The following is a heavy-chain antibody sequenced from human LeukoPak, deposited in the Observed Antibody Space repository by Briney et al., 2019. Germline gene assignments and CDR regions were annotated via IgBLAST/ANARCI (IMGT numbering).Heavy chain of an antibody. V-gene: IGHV3-23*01. CDR1: GFTFSSYA. J-gene: IGHJ6*03. CDR2: ISGSGGST. CDR3: AKNLPGYCTNGVCYGGHYYYYYMDV. Sequence: GGSLRLSCAASGFTFSSYAMSWVRQAPGKGLEWVSAISGSGGSTYYADSVKGRFTISRDNSKNTLYLQMNSLRAEDTAVYYCAKNLPGYCTNGVCYGGHYYYYYMDVWGKGTTVTVSS. D-gene: IGHD2-8*01.